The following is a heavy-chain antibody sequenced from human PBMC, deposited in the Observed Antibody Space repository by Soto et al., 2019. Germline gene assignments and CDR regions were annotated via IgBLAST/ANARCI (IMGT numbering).Heavy chain of an antibody. CDR1: GGSIISISYY. Sequence: SQTLSLTCTVSGGSIISISYYWVCIRQPPGKGLEWIGSIYYSGSTYYNPSLKSRVTISVDTSKNQFSLKLSSVTAADTAVYYCRAVADLGEGYYYYYGMDVWGQGTTVTVSS. J-gene: IGHJ6*02. CDR2: IYYSGST. D-gene: IGHD6-19*01. V-gene: IGHV4-39*01. CDR3: RAVADLGEGYYYYYGMDV.